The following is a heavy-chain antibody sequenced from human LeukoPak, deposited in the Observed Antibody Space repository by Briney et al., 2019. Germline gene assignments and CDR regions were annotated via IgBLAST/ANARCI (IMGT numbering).Heavy chain of an antibody. CDR3: VRGSYSYGYYSFDC. CDR1: GFTVSNNS. Sequence: GGSLRLSCAASGFTVSNNSMSWVRQAPGKGLEWVSIIYGGSSTYSAASVKGRFTISRDNSTNTLYLQMNSLRAEDTAVYYCVRGSYSYGYYSFDCWGQGTLVTVSS. CDR2: IYGGSST. J-gene: IGHJ4*02. D-gene: IGHD5-18*01. V-gene: IGHV3-53*01.